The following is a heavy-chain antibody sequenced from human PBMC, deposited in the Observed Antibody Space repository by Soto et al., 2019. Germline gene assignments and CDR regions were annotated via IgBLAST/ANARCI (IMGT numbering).Heavy chain of an antibody. D-gene: IGHD6-13*01. V-gene: IGHV3-33*01. CDR1: GFNFNNYG. CDR2: IWNDGNGY. J-gene: IGHJ6*02. CDR3: ARRQISPPTRGAASARGGMDV. Sequence: QVQLVESGGGVVQPGRSLRLSCAASGFNFNNYGMHWVRQAPGKGLEWVAVIWNDGNGYYYANSVKGRFTISRDNSKNTLYPKMSSLRAEDTAVYYCARRQISPPTRGAASARGGMDVWGQGTTVTVSS.